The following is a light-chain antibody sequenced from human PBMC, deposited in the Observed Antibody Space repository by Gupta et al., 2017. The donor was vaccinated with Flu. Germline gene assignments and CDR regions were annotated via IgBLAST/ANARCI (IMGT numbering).Light chain of an antibody. Sequence: EVILTQSPGTLSLSPGETATLSCRASQNINARHLAWYQQRPGQAPRLVVYDMSRRATGVPDRFSSSGYGTDFTLTITRREPDDFAVYYCQQYGNSPPYSFGQGTKMEI. CDR3: QQYGNSPPYS. V-gene: IGKV3-20*01. CDR1: QNINARH. J-gene: IGKJ2*03. CDR2: DMS.